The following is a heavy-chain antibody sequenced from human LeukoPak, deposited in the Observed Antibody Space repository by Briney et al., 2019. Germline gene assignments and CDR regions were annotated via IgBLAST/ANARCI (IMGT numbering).Heavy chain of an antibody. V-gene: IGHV3-33*01. CDR1: GFTFSSYG. CDR2: IWYDGSNK. D-gene: IGHD3-10*01. CDR3: ARGEDGSGSYYPFPFDY. Sequence: GGSLRLSCAASGFTFSSYGMHWVRQAPGKGLEWVAVIWYDGSNKYYADSVKGRFTISRDNSKNTLYLQMNSLRAEDTAVYYCARGEDGSGSYYPFPFDYWGQGTLVTVSS. J-gene: IGHJ4*02.